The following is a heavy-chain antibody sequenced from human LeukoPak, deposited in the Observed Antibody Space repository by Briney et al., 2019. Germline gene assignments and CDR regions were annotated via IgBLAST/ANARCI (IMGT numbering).Heavy chain of an antibody. CDR2: INPNSGGT. J-gene: IGHJ6*02. Sequence: ASVTLSCTASGYTFTGYYMHWVRQAPGQGLEWMGWINPNSGGTNYAQTFQGRVTMTRDTSISTAYMELSRLRSDDTAVYYCARFIWCGELPSSVWYYGMDVWGQGTTVTVSS. V-gene: IGHV1-2*02. CDR1: GYTFTGYY. D-gene: IGHD3-10*01. CDR3: ARFIWCGELPSSVWYYGMDV.